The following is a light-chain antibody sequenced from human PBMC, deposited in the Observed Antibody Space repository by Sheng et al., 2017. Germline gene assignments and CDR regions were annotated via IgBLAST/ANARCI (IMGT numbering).Light chain of an antibody. V-gene: IGKV4-1*01. CDR1: QSVLSSSNNKNY. CDR3: QQYYSSPQT. J-gene: IGKJ1*01. CDR2: WAS. Sequence: DIVMTQSPDSLAVSLGERATINCKSSQSVLSSSNNKNYLAWYQQKPGQPPKLLIYWASTRESGVPDRFSGSGSGTDFTLTISSLQAEDVAVYYCQQYYSSPQTFGQGTKVEIQ.